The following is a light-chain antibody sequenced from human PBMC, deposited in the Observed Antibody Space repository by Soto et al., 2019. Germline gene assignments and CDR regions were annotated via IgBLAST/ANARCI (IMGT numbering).Light chain of an antibody. CDR3: QQTYSIPVT. J-gene: IGKJ2*01. CDR2: AGS. CDR1: QSISSY. V-gene: IGKV1-39*01. Sequence: DIQMTQSPSSLSASVGDRVTITCRASQSISSYLNWYQQKPGKAPKLLIYAGSSLQSGVPSRFSGRGSGADFTLTISSLQPEDFATYYCQQTYSIPVTFGRGTKLE.